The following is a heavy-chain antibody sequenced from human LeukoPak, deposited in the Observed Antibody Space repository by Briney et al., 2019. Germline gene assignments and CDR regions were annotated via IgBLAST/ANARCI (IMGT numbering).Heavy chain of an antibody. CDR1: GLSFNKDV. V-gene: IGHV3-23*01. J-gene: IGHJ4*02. CDR3: AREGLSGSYLEY. CDR2: VSPGGVSP. Sequence: PGGSLRLSCVVSGLSFNKDVMSWFRQAPGKGLEWVSSVSPGGVSPNHADSVKGRFTVSRDNAKNSLYLQMNSLRAEDTAVYYCAREGLSGSYLEYWGQGTLVTVSS. D-gene: IGHD1-26*01.